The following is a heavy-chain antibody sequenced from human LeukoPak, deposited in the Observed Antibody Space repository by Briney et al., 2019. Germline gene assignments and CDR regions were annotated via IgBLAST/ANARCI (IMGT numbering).Heavy chain of an antibody. J-gene: IGHJ5*02. CDR2: IRSKTYDGTT. Sequence: KPGGSLRLSCAASGFTFSNVWMSWVRQGPGKGLEWIGRIRSKTYDGTTEYAAPVKGRFTISRDNSKNTLYLQMNSLRAEDTAVYYCATAPHYSSRGWVFDPWGQGTLVTVSS. CDR1: GFTFSNVW. V-gene: IGHV3-15*01. CDR3: ATAPHYSSRGWVFDP. D-gene: IGHD6-13*01.